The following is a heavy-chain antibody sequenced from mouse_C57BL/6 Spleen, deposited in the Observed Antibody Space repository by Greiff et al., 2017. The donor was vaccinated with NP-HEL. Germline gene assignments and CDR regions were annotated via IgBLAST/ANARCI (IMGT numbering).Heavy chain of an antibody. J-gene: IGHJ4*01. CDR1: GFTFSDYG. D-gene: IGHD1-1*01. V-gene: IGHV5-17*01. CDR3: AREGYYGSRTYYYAMDY. Sequence: DVLLVESGGGLVKPGASLTLSCAASGFTFSDYGMHWVRQAPEKGLEWVAYISRGSSTINYAEKVKGRFTISRDHAKNTLFLQMTSLRSEDTAMYYCAREGYYGSRTYYYAMDYWGQGTSVTVSS. CDR2: ISRGSSTI.